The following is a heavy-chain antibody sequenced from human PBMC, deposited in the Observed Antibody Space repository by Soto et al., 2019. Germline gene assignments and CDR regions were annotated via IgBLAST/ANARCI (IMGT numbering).Heavy chain of an antibody. D-gene: IGHD3-22*01. CDR2: INPNSGGT. CDR1: GYTFTSYG. J-gene: IGHJ4*02. CDR3: AREAYYYDSSGYYPLDY. V-gene: IGHV1-2*02. Sequence: ASMKVSWKASGYTFTSYGISWVRQAPGQGLEWLGWINPNSGGTNYAQKFQGRVTMTRDTSISTAYMELSRLRSDDTAVYYCAREAYYYDSSGYYPLDYWGEGTLVTVSS.